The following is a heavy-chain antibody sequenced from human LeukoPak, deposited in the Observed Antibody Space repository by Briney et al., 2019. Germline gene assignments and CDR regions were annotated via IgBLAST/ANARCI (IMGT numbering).Heavy chain of an antibody. V-gene: IGHV3-74*01. D-gene: IGHD2-2*01. CDR2: INSDGSST. Sequence: GGSLRLSCAASGFTFSSYWMHWVRQAPGKGLVWVSRINSDGSSTSYADSVKGRFTTSRDNAKNTLYLQMNSLRAEDTAVYYCARVRYCSSTSCYNWFVPWGQGTLVTVSS. CDR1: GFTFSSYW. CDR3: ARVRYCSSTSCYNWFVP. J-gene: IGHJ5*02.